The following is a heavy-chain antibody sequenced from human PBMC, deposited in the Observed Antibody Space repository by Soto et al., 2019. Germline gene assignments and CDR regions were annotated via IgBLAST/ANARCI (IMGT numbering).Heavy chain of an antibody. V-gene: IGHV1-69*06. Sequence: QVQLVQSGAEVKKPGSSVKVSCKASGGTFSSYAISWVRQAPGQGLELMGGIIPIFGTANYAKKFQGRITITADKSTSTAYMELSSLRSEDTAVYYCSSGRTLGAPDYWGQGTLVTVSS. CDR2: IIPIFGTA. CDR1: GGTFSSYA. CDR3: SSGRTLGAPDY. J-gene: IGHJ4*02. D-gene: IGHD1-26*01.